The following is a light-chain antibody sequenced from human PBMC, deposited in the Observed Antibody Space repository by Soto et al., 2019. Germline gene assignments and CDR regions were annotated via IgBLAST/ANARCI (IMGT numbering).Light chain of an antibody. V-gene: IGLV2-14*01. CDR3: SSYTSSSSSGV. Sequence: QSALTQPASVSGSPGQSITISCTGTSSDVGGYNYVSWYQQHPGKAPKLTIYEVSNRPSGVSNRFSGSKSGNTASLTISGLQAEDEADYYCSSYTSSSSSGVFGTGTKLTVL. J-gene: IGLJ1*01. CDR2: EVS. CDR1: SSDVGGYNY.